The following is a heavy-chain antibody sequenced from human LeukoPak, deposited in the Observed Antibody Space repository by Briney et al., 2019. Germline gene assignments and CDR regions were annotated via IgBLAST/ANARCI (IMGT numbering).Heavy chain of an antibody. CDR1: GFTVNSNF. Sequence: PGGSLRLSCAASGFTVNSNFMSWDRQAPGKGLEWVSVIYSGGSTFYADSVEGRFTISRDNSKNTLYLEMNSLRAEDTAVYYCARGSRGIHGMDVWGQGTTVTVS. V-gene: IGHV3-53*01. J-gene: IGHJ6*02. CDR2: IYSGGST. CDR3: ARGSRGIHGMDV. D-gene: IGHD3-10*01.